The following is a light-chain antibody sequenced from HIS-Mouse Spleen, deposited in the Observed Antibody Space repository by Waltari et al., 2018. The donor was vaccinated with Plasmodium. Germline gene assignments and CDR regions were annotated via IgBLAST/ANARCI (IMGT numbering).Light chain of an antibody. CDR2: EVS. Sequence: QSALTQPPSASGSPGQSVTISCTGTSSDVGGYNYVSWYQQHPGKAPKLMIYEVSKRPAGVPDGFSRSKSGNTASLTVSGLQAEDEADYYCSSYAGSNNVVFGGGTKLTVL. CDR3: SSYAGSNNVV. CDR1: SSDVGGYNY. V-gene: IGLV2-8*01. J-gene: IGLJ2*01.